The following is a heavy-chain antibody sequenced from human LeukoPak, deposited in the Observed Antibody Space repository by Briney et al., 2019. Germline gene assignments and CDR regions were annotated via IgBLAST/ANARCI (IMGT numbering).Heavy chain of an antibody. Sequence: PSETLSLTCAVYGGSFSGYYWSWIRQPPGKGLEWIGEINHSGSTNYNPPLKSRVTISVDTSKNQFSLKLSSVTATDTAVYYCARGGVRRYFDWLPTLFDYWGQGTLVTVSS. V-gene: IGHV4-34*01. CDR1: GGSFSGYY. CDR3: ARGGVRRYFDWLPTLFDY. D-gene: IGHD3-9*01. J-gene: IGHJ4*02. CDR2: INHSGST.